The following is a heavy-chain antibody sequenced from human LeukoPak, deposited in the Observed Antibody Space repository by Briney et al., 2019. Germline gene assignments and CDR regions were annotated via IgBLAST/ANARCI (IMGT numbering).Heavy chain of an antibody. CDR2: IKSKTDGGTT. J-gene: IGHJ4*02. D-gene: IGHD3-22*01. Sequence: GRSLRLSCAASGFTFSGFPMHWVRQAPGKGLEWVGRIKSKTDGGTTDYAAPVKGRFTISRDDSKNTLYLQMNSLKTEDTAVYYCTTNYDSSGYGDYWGQGTLVTVSS. CDR3: TTNYDSSGYGDY. V-gene: IGHV3-15*01. CDR1: GFTFSGFP.